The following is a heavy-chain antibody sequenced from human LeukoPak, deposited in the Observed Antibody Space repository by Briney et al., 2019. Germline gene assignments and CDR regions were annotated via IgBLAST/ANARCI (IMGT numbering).Heavy chain of an antibody. CDR1: GFTFSSYW. CDR2: IKQDGSEK. J-gene: IGHJ6*02. CDR3: ARQDPIDYYYGMDV. V-gene: IGHV3-7*01. Sequence: GGSLRLSCAASGFTFSSYWMSWVRQAPGKGLEWVANIKQDGSEKYYVDSVKGRFTISRDNAKNSPYLQMNSLRAEDTAVYYCARQDPIDYYYGMDVWGQGTTVTVSS.